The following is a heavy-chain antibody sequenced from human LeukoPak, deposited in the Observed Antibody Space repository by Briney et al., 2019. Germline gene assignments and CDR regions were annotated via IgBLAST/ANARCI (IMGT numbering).Heavy chain of an antibody. CDR1: GGSISSSSHY. J-gene: IGHJ4*02. Sequence: SETLSLTCTVSGGSISSSSHYWGWIRQPPGKGLEWIGSIYYSGTTYYNPSLKSRVTISVDTSKNQFSLKLSSVTAADTAVFYCARYSSSWYYFDFWGQGTLVTVSS. V-gene: IGHV4-39*07. D-gene: IGHD6-13*01. CDR3: ARYSSSWYYFDF. CDR2: IYYSGTT.